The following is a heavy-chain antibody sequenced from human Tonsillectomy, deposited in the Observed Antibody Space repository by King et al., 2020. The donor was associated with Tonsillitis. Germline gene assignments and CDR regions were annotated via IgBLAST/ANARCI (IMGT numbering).Heavy chain of an antibody. V-gene: IGHV5-51*01. D-gene: IGHD3-9*01. CDR3: ARQRLRNNDILTGLFDY. CDR1: GYIFTSYW. CDR2: IYPGDSES. Sequence: QLVQSGAEVKKPGESLKISCKGSGYIFTSYWIGWVRQMPGKGLEWMGIIYPGDSESRHSPSFQGQVTISVDKSISTAYLQWSSLKASDTAMYYCARQRLRNNDILTGLFDYWGQGTLVTVSS. J-gene: IGHJ4*02.